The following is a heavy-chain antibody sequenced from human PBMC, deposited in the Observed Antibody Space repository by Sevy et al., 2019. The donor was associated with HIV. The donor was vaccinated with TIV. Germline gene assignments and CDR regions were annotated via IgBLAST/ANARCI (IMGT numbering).Heavy chain of an antibody. Sequence: GGSLRLSCAASGFTFSSYWMSWVRQAPGKGLEWVAKIKQDGSEKYYVDSVKGRFTISRDNAKNSLYLQMNSLRAEDTAVYYCARFAGRGHFDYWGQGTLVTVSS. CDR2: IKQDGSEK. J-gene: IGHJ4*02. V-gene: IGHV3-7*01. CDR1: GFTFSSYW. CDR3: ARFAGRGHFDY. D-gene: IGHD3-10*01.